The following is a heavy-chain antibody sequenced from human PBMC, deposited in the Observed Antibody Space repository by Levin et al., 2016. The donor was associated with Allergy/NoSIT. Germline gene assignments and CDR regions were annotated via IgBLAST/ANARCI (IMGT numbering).Heavy chain of an antibody. D-gene: IGHD1-1*01. CDR2: ISDDGADM. Sequence: GGSLRLSCAASGFTFSSYGMHWVRQAPGKGLEWVSVISDDGADMNYAVSVRGRFAISRDNAKSSLFLQMNSLRAEDTGVYYCARRLRDWKIGLRPFDVWGQGTMVTVSS. J-gene: IGHJ3*01. V-gene: IGHV3-21*06. CDR1: GFTFSSYG. CDR3: ARRLRDWKIGLRPFDV.